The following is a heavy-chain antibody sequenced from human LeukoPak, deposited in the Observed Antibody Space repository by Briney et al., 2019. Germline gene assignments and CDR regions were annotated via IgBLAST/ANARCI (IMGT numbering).Heavy chain of an antibody. V-gene: IGHV3-30*01. CDR3: ARGQKTYYYGSGSYIGSAFDY. CDR1: GFTFSSYP. Sequence: GGSLRLSCAASGFTFSSYPMHWVRQAPGKGLEWVAVISYDGSNKYYADSVKGRFTISRDNSKNTLYLQMNSLRAEDTAVYYCARGQKTYYYGSGSYIGSAFDYWGQGTLVTVSS. D-gene: IGHD3-10*01. CDR2: ISYDGSNK. J-gene: IGHJ4*02.